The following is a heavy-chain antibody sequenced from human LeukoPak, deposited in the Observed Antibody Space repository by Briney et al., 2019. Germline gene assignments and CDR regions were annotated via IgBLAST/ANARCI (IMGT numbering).Heavy chain of an antibody. CDR3: ARGLAAAADRPLDY. CDR1: GDSIRTYYY. J-gene: IGHJ4*02. Sequence: SETLSLTCTVSGDSIRTYYYWSWIRQPAGRGLEWIGRILFTGTTDYNPSLKSRVTMSVDTSKSQFFLKVNSVTAADTAVYYCARGLAAAADRPLDYWGQGTLVTVSS. D-gene: IGHD6-13*01. CDR2: ILFTGTT. V-gene: IGHV4-4*07.